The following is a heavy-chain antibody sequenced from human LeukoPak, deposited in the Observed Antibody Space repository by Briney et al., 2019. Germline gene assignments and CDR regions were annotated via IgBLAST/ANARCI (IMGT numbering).Heavy chain of an antibody. CDR2: ISGSGGTT. CDR3: ARGHSSGRYYFDS. V-gene: IGHV3-23*01. J-gene: IGHJ4*02. CDR1: GFTFGIYA. Sequence: GGTLRLSCAVSGFTFGIYAMTWVRQAPGRGLEWVSTISGSGGTTHFADSVKGRFTISRDNSGSTLYLQMNSLRAEDTAVYWCARGHSSGRYYFDSWGQGTLVTVSS. D-gene: IGHD6-19*01.